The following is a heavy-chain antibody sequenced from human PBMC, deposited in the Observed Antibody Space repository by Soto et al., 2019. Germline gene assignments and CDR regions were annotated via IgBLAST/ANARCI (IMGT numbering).Heavy chain of an antibody. Sequence: GWSLTLSGAASGFTFSSYWMHLVRQAPGKGLVWVSRINSDGSSTSYADSVKGRFTISRDNAKNTLYLQMNSLRAEDTAVYYCAREDIAVVPAAHRRNYYYSYGMDGWGQGTTVTVSS. D-gene: IGHD2-2*01. V-gene: IGHV3-74*01. J-gene: IGHJ6*02. CDR1: GFTFSSYW. CDR3: AREDIAVVPAAHRRNYYYSYGMDG. CDR2: INSDGSST.